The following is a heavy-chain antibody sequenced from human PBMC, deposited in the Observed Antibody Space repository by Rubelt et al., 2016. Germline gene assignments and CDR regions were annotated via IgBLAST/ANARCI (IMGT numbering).Heavy chain of an antibody. Sequence: QVQLQQWGAGLLKPSETLSLTCAVYGGSFSGYYWSWIRQPPGKGLEWIGEINHSGSTNYNPSLKSRGTISVDTSKNQFSLKLNAVTAADTAVYYCARAPEGSLTGTTIDYWGQGTLVTVSS. CDR1: GGSFSGYY. D-gene: IGHD1/OR15-1a*01. CDR2: INHSGST. CDR3: ARAPEGSLTGTTIDY. J-gene: IGHJ4*02. V-gene: IGHV4-34*01.